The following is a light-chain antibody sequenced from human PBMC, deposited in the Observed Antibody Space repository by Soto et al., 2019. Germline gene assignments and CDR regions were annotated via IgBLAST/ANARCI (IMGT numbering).Light chain of an antibody. V-gene: IGLV2-8*01. CDR2: EVT. CDR3: SSYAGTNNPHV. Sequence: QSALTQPPSASGSPGQSVAISCTGSGSDTGFYNYVSWYQQHPGKVPKLLIYEVTKRPSGVPDRFSGSKSGNTASLTVSGLQAEDEADYYCSSYAGTNNPHVFGTGTKVTVL. CDR1: GSDTGFYNY. J-gene: IGLJ1*01.